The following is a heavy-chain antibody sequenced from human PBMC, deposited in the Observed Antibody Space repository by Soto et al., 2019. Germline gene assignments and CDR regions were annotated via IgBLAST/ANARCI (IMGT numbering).Heavy chain of an antibody. Sequence: GGSLRLSCTASGFTFSEYSMSWVRQAPGKGLEWVSSITHSGTYVYYADSVKGRFTISRDSASNSLFLQMTSLRAEDTAVYHCARARGNDWYSDYWGQGTLVTVSS. D-gene: IGHD5-12*01. J-gene: IGHJ4*02. CDR2: ITHSGTYV. CDR1: GFTFSEYS. V-gene: IGHV3-21*01. CDR3: ARARGNDWYSDY.